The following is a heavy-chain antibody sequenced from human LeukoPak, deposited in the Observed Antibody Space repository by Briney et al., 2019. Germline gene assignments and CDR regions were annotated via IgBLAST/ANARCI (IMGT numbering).Heavy chain of an antibody. D-gene: IGHD3-16*01. Sequence: KSSETLSLTCTVSGGSISSSSYYCGWIRQPPGKGLEWIGTIYYSGSTYYNPSLKSRVTISVDTSKNQFSLNLSSVTAADTAVYYCASGSHAVTTHFDYWGQGTLVTVSS. J-gene: IGHJ4*02. CDR3: ASGSHAVTTHFDY. V-gene: IGHV4-39*07. CDR1: GGSISSSSYY. CDR2: IYYSGST.